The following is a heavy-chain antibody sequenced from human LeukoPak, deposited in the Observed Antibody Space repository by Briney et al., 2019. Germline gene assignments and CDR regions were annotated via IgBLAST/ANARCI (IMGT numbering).Heavy chain of an antibody. Sequence: ASVKVSCXASGYTFTSYGISWVRQARGQGLEWMGWISAYNGNTNYAQKLQGRVTMTTDTSTSTAYMELRSLRSDDTAVYYCARAPYCGGDCSMGWFDPWGQGTLVTVSS. V-gene: IGHV1-18*01. D-gene: IGHD2-21*02. J-gene: IGHJ5*02. CDR1: GYTFTSYG. CDR3: ARAPYCGGDCSMGWFDP. CDR2: ISAYNGNT.